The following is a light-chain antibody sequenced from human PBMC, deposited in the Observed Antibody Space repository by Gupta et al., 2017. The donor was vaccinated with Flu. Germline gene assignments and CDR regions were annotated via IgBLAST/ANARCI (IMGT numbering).Light chain of an antibody. J-gene: IGLJ3*02. CDR2: DDN. V-gene: IGLV6-57*03. CDR3: QSYDTNNNWV. Sequence: FLLPPPHSVSESPAKPVTISCTRTSGAFGSNYVQWSQPRPGSAPTTVIYDDNKRRSGAPDRFSGSIDRASNTASLTISGRKTEDDADYYCQSYDTNNNWVFGGGTKLTVL. CDR1: SGAFGSNY.